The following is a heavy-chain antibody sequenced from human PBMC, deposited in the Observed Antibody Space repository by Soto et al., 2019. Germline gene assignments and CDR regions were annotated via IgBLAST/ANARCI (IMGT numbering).Heavy chain of an antibody. V-gene: IGHV1-18*01. CDR2: ISAHNGNT. D-gene: IGHD6-13*01. Sequence: QVQLVQSGAEVKKPGASVKVSCKASGYTFTSYGISWVRQAPGQGLEWMGWISAHNGNTKYAQKVQGRVTMNTDTATSTAYMELRSLRSDDTAVYYCARDLAAGMIDYWGQGTLVTVSS. CDR3: ARDLAAGMIDY. CDR1: GYTFTSYG. J-gene: IGHJ4*02.